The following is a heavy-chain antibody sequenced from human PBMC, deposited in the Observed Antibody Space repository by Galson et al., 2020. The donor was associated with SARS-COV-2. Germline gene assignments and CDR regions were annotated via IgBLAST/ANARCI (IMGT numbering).Heavy chain of an antibody. CDR3: ERIRPKAVGTTYWYFDL. Sequence: ESGPTLVKPTQTLTLTCTFSGFSLSTSGMCVSWIRQPPGKALEWLARIDWDDDKFYSTSLKTRLTISEDTSKNQVVLTMTNMDPVDTATYYCERIRPKAVGTTYWYFDLWGRGTLVTVSS. J-gene: IGHJ2*01. CDR2: IDWDDDK. V-gene: IGHV2-70*17. D-gene: IGHD1-1*01. CDR1: GFSLSTSGMC.